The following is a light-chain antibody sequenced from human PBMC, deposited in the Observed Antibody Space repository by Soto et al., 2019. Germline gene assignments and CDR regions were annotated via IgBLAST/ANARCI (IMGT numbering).Light chain of an antibody. Sequence: DIQMTQSPSSLSASVGDRVTITCQASQDISNYLNWYQQKPGKAPKLLIYDASNFETGVPSRFSGSGSGTDFTFTISSLPPEDIATYYCQQYDNLTLTFGGGTKVEIK. J-gene: IGKJ4*01. CDR1: QDISNY. CDR2: DAS. CDR3: QQYDNLTLT. V-gene: IGKV1-33*01.